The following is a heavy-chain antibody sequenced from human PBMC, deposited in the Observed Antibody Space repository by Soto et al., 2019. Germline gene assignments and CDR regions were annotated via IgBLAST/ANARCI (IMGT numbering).Heavy chain of an antibody. CDR3: ARDGGLRLAAADY. J-gene: IGHJ4*02. CDR2: TIPIFGTA. Sequence: QVQLVQSGAEVKKPGSSVKVSCKASGGTFSSYAISWVRQAPGQGLQWMGGTIPIFGTANYAQRFQGRVTITAHESTSTAYMELSSLRSEDTAVYYCARDGGLRLAAADYWGQGTLVTVSS. CDR1: GGTFSSYA. D-gene: IGHD6-13*01. V-gene: IGHV1-69*01.